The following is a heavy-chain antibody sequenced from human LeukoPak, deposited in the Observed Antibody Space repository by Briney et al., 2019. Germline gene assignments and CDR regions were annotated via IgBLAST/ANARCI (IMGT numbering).Heavy chain of an antibody. CDR3: ARDFGDRLEWLSKDHDAFDI. Sequence: SVKVSCKASGGTFSSYTISWVRQAPGQGLEWMGRIIPILGIANYAQKFQGRVTITADKSTSTAYMELSSLRSEDTAVYYCARDFGDRLEWLSKDHDAFDIWGQGTMVTVSS. D-gene: IGHD3-3*01. CDR2: IIPILGIA. J-gene: IGHJ3*02. CDR1: GGTFSSYT. V-gene: IGHV1-69*04.